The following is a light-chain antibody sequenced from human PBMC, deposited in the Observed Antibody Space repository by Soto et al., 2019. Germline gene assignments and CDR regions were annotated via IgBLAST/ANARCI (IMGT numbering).Light chain of an antibody. CDR1: QSVSSN. V-gene: IGKV3-15*01. Sequence: EIVMTQSPATLSVSPGERATLSCRASQSVSSNLAWYQQKPGQAPRLLIYGASTRATGIPARFSGSGSGTEFTLTISSLQSEDFAVSYCQQYNNWPWTFGQGTKVDI. CDR3: QQYNNWPWT. CDR2: GAS. J-gene: IGKJ1*01.